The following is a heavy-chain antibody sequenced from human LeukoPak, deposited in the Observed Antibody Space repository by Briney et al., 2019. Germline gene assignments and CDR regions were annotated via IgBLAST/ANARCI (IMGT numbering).Heavy chain of an antibody. CDR2: IYYSGST. CDR3: ARGTFGDYVRDAFDI. V-gene: IGHV4-39*07. Sequence: SETLSLTCTVSGGSISSSNYYWGWIRQPPGKGLEWIGSIYYSGSTYYNPSLKSRVTISVDTSKNQFSLKLSSVTAADTAVYYCARGTFGDYVRDAFDIWGQGTMVTVSS. D-gene: IGHD4-17*01. J-gene: IGHJ3*02. CDR1: GGSISSSNYY.